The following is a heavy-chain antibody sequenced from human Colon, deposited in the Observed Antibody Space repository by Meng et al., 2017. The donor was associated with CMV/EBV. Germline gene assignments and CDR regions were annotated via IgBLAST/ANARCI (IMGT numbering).Heavy chain of an antibody. V-gene: IGHV3-74*01. CDR2: TDGGRT. D-gene: IGHD6-19*01. CDR3: AADIMSVGGTFDF. CDR1: GFTFSKSW. Sequence: LSCVVAGFTFSKSWMHWVRQAPGKGLEWVSYTDGGRTAYADSVEGRFTISRDNAENTLYQQMNSLRADDTAVYYCAADIMSVGGTFDFWGQGALVTVSS. J-gene: IGHJ4*02.